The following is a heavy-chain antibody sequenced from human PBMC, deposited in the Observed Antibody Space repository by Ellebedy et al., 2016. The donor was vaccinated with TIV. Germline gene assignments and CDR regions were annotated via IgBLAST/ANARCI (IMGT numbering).Heavy chain of an antibody. CDR1: GITIRPYW. CDR2: IHPDGSDI. V-gene: IGHV3-7*03. D-gene: IGHD3-10*01. J-gene: IGHJ4*02. CDR3: ARGGRADY. Sequence: GESLKIPCAVPGITIRPYWMSWVRQAPGKGLEWVANIHPDGSDIQYVDSVKGRFTISRNNARNSLDLQMNSLRAEDTAVYYCARGGRADYWGQGTLVTVSS.